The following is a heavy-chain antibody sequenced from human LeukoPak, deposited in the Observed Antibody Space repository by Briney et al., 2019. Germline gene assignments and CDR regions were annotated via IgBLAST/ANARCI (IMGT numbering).Heavy chain of an antibody. CDR3: ASDSLGATSFDY. V-gene: IGHV1-69*04. CDR1: GGTFTSYA. Sequence: SVKLSCNASGGTFTSYAISWVRQAPGQGLEWMGRVIPILGIANYAQKFQGRVTITADKSTSTAYMELSSLRSEDTAVYYCASDSLGATSFDYWGQGTLVTVSS. D-gene: IGHD1-26*01. J-gene: IGHJ4*02. CDR2: VIPILGIA.